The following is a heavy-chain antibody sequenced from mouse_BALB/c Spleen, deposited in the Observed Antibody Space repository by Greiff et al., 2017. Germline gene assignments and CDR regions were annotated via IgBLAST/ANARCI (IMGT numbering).Heavy chain of an antibody. V-gene: IGHV2-2*02. Sequence: QVQLKESGPGLVQPSQSLSITCTVSGFSLTSYGVHWVRQSPGKGLEWLGVIWSGGSTDYNAAFISRLSISKDNSKSQVFFKMNSLQANDTAIYYCARKRSYSWDHAMDYWGQGTSVTVSS. D-gene: IGHD4-1*01. CDR3: ARKRSYSWDHAMDY. CDR2: IWSGGST. CDR1: GFSLTSYG. J-gene: IGHJ4*01.